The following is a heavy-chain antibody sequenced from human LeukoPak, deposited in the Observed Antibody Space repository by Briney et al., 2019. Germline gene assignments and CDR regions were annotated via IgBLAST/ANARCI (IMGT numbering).Heavy chain of an antibody. CDR1: GFTFSSYW. CDR3: ARGVYALDI. Sequence: GGSLRLSCAASGFTFSSYWMTWVRQAPGKGLEWVANINEEGNEKYHVDSVRGRFTISRDNTKNSLFLQMNSLRSEDTAVYYCARGVYALDIWGQGTMVTVSS. CDR2: INEEGNEK. V-gene: IGHV3-7*03. J-gene: IGHJ3*02.